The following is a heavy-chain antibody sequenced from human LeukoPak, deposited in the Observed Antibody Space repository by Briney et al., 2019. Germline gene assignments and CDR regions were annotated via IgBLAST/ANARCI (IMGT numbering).Heavy chain of an antibody. CDR3: ARDQGFSYYYYYMDV. D-gene: IGHD3-3*01. J-gene: IGHJ6*03. CDR2: INT. CDR1: GFTFSSYE. V-gene: IGHV3-53*01. Sequence: GGSLRLSCAASGFTFSSYEMNWVRQAPGKGLEWVSRINTSYADSVKGRFTISRDNSKNTLYLQMNSLRAEDTAVYYCARDQGFSYYYYYMDVWGKGTTVTVSS.